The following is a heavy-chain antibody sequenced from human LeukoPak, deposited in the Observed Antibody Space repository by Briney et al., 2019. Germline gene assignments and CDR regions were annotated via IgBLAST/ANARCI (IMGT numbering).Heavy chain of an antibody. CDR3: ARGYCSSTTCSGVGYLDA. J-gene: IGHJ6*03. V-gene: IGHV4-39*01. Sequence: SETLSLTCTVSGGSMINSHYWGWIRQPPGKGLDWIGSIYYSGNTYYNPSLKSRVTISVDTSKNQFSLNLTSVTAADRAVYYCARGYCSSTTCSGVGYLDAWGKGTTVTVSS. CDR1: GGSMINSHY. D-gene: IGHD2-2*01. CDR2: IYYSGNT.